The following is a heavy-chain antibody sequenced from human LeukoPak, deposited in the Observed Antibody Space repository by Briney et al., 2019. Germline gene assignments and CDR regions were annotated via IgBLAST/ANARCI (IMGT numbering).Heavy chain of an antibody. CDR1: GFTFSSYG. D-gene: IGHD5-12*01. CDR2: IRYDGSNK. V-gene: IGHV3-30*02. Sequence: GGSLRLSCAASGFTFSSYGMHWVRQAPGKGLAWVAFIRYDGSNKYYADSVKGRFTISRDNSKKTLYLQMNMLRAEDTAVYYCAKEGYSGYDYVPWFDPWGQGTLVTVSS. J-gene: IGHJ5*02. CDR3: AKEGYSGYDYVPWFDP.